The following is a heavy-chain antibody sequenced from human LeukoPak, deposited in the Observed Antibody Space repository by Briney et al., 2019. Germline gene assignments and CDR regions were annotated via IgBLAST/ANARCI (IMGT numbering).Heavy chain of an antibody. D-gene: IGHD3-9*01. CDR3: ARDRRYDILTGNFEY. CDR2: ISYDGSNK. CDR1: GFTFSSYA. V-gene: IGHV3-30-3*01. Sequence: GGSLRLSCAASGFTFSSYAMHWVRQAPGKGLEWVAVISYDGSNKYYADSVKGRFTISRDNSKNTLYLQMNSLRAEDTAVYYCARDRRYDILTGNFEYWGQGALVTVSS. J-gene: IGHJ4*02.